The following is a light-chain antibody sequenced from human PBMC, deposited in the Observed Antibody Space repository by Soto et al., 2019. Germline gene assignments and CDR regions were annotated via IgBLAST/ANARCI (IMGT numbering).Light chain of an antibody. Sequence: EIVLTQSPATLSLSPGERATRSCRASQSVRNYLAWYQQKAGQAPRLLIYDASKRASGIPARFSGSGSGTDFTLTISSLEAEDSAVYYCQQRSDWLTFGGGTKVDIK. V-gene: IGKV3-11*01. CDR1: QSVRNY. J-gene: IGKJ4*01. CDR3: QQRSDWLT. CDR2: DAS.